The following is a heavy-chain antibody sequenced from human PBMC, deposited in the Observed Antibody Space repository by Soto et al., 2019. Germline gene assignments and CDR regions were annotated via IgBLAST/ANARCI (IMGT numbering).Heavy chain of an antibody. CDR3: ARLGEYYDSSGYFGY. Sequence: LGESLKISCKGSGYSFTSYWISWVRQMPGKGLEWMGRIDPSDSYTNYSPSFQGHVTISADKSISTAYLQWSSLKASDTAMYYCARLGEYYDSSGYFGYWGQGTLVTVSS. J-gene: IGHJ4*02. D-gene: IGHD3-22*01. CDR2: IDPSDSYT. V-gene: IGHV5-10-1*01. CDR1: GYSFTSYW.